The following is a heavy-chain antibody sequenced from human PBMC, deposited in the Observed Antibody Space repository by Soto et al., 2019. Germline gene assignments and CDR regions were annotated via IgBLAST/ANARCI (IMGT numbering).Heavy chain of an antibody. CDR1: GFTFSNYA. CDR3: STGRQMGY. J-gene: IGHJ4*02. V-gene: IGHV3-23*01. D-gene: IGHD7-27*01. Sequence: EVQVLESGGDLVQPGGSLRLSCAASGFTFSNYAMTWVRQAPGKGLEWVSTISGSGDSIYYADSVQGRFTISRDNSKNTLYLQMNSLRADDWAVYYCSTGRQMGYWGQGTLAIVSS. CDR2: ISGSGDSI.